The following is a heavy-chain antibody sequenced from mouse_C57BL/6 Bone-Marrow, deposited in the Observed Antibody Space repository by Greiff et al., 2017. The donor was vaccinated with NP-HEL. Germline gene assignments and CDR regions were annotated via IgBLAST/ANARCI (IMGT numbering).Heavy chain of an antibody. CDR1: GFTFSDYY. CDR2: ISNGGGST. V-gene: IGHV5-12*01. Sequence: EVKLVESGGGLVQPGGSLKLSCAASGFTFSDYYMYWVRQTPEKRLEWVAYISNGGGSTYYPDTVKGRFPISRDNAKNTLYLQMSRLKSEDTAMYYCARPSNAHSSGYVAYWGQGTTLTVSS. J-gene: IGHJ2*01. D-gene: IGHD3-2*02. CDR3: ARPSNAHSSGYVAY.